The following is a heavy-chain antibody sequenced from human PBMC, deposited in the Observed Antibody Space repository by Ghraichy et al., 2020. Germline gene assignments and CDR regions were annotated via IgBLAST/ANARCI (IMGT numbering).Heavy chain of an antibody. D-gene: IGHD3-10*01. CDR1: GGSFSSSSYY. J-gene: IGHJ4*02. CDR2: VYYGGNT. V-gene: IGHV4-39*01. CDR3: AREVLWGVNYYGTAGPLDY. Sequence: SETLSLTCTVSGGSFSSSSYYWAWIRQPPGKGLEWIGSVYYGGNTYYNPSLKSRVTISVDTSKNQFSLKLNSVTAADTAVYYCAREVLWGVNYYGTAGPLDYWGQGTLVTVSS.